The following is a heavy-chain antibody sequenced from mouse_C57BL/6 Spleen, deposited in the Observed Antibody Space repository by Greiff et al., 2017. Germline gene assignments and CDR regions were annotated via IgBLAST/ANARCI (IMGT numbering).Heavy chain of an antibody. D-gene: IGHD1-1*01. Sequence: EVKLVESGPGLVKPSQSLSLTCSVTGYSITSGYYWNWIRQFPGNKLEWMGYISYDGSNNYNPSLKNRISITRDTSKNQFFLKLNSVTTEDTATYYCARGSDVAYWGQGTLVTVSA. CDR2: ISYDGSN. CDR3: ARGSDVAY. V-gene: IGHV3-6*01. J-gene: IGHJ3*01. CDR1: GYSITSGYY.